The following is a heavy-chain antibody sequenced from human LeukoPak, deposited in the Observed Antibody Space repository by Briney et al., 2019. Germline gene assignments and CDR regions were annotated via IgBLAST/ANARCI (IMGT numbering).Heavy chain of an antibody. J-gene: IGHJ4*02. CDR1: GGTFSSYA. CDR2: IIPIFGTA. D-gene: IGHD3-22*01. CDR3: AYYYDSSGYYERYYFDY. V-gene: IGHV1-69*06. Sequence: SVKVSCKASGGTFSSYAISWGRQAPGQGLEWMGRIIPIFGTANYAQKFQGRVTITADKSTSTAYMELSSLRSEDTAVYYCAYYYDSSGYYERYYFDYWGQGTLVTVSS.